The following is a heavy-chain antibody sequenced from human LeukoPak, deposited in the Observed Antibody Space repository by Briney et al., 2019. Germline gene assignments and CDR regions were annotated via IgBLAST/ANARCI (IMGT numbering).Heavy chain of an antibody. J-gene: IGHJ6*02. CDR2: IYYSGST. Sequence: SETLSLTCTVSGGSISSSSYYWGWIRQPPGKGLEWIGSIYYSGSTYYNPSLKSRVTISVDTSKNQFSLKLSSVTAADTAVYYCARLFGDYQSYYYYYGMDVWGQGTTVTVSS. V-gene: IGHV4-39*07. D-gene: IGHD4-17*01. CDR3: ARLFGDYQSYYYYYGMDV. CDR1: GGSISSSSYY.